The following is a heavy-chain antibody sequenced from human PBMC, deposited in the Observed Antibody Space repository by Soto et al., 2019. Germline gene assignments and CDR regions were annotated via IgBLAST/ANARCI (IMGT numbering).Heavy chain of an antibody. J-gene: IGHJ3*02. CDR3: TTEIWPFDI. CDR1: GFTLRNAR. V-gene: IGHV3-15*07. CDR2: IKSKTDGGTT. Sequence: AGGALRLSCGGSGFTLRNARLNLFPQSPGKGLEWVGRIKSKTDGGTTDYAAPVKGRFTISRDDSKNTLYLQMNILKTEDTAVYYCTTEIWPFDIWGQGTMVTVSS.